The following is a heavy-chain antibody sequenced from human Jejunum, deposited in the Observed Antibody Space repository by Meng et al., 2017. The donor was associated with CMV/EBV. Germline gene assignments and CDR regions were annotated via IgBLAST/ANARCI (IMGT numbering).Heavy chain of an antibody. CDR1: GGPFSSTSSP. V-gene: IGHV4-39*07. D-gene: IGHD4-11*01. J-gene: IGHJ4*02. Sequence: GGPFSSTSSPWGWVRQSPGKGLEWVGSISYTGSTYYNPSLERRLTISVDRSKNQFSLRLTTATAADAAVYYCVRVDTMTTFLLDSWGPGTLVTVSS. CDR2: ISYTGST. CDR3: VRVDTMTTFLLDS.